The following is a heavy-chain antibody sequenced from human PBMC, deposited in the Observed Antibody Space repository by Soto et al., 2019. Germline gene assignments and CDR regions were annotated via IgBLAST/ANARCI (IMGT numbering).Heavy chain of an antibody. CDR2: IIPILGIA. V-gene: IGHV1-69*02. CDR3: ARVNYYILTGDYYFDY. D-gene: IGHD3-9*01. CDR1: GGTFSSYN. J-gene: IGHJ4*02. Sequence: QVQLVQSGAEVKKPGSSVKVSCKASGGTFSSYNISWVRQAPGQGLEWMGRIIPILGIANYAQKFQGRVTITADKSTSTAYMERSSLRAEYTAVYYCARVNYYILTGDYYFDYWGQGTLVTVSS.